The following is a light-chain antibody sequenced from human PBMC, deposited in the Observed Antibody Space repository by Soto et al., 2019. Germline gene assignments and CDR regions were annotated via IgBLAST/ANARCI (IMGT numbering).Light chain of an antibody. J-gene: IGKJ1*01. Sequence: DLPMTQSPSTLSASVGDRVTITCRASQSISSWLAWHQQKPGKAPRLLIYKASNLESGVASRFSGSGSGTEFTLTITSLQPDDSAIYYCQQYNDNWTFGQGTKVEIK. CDR1: QSISSW. CDR3: QQYNDNWT. V-gene: IGKV1-5*03. CDR2: KAS.